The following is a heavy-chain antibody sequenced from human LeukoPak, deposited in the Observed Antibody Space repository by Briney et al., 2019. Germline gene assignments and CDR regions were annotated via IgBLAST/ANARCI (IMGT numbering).Heavy chain of an antibody. V-gene: IGHV3-23*01. CDR2: ISGSGGTT. CDR1: GFTFNSYA. D-gene: IGHD2-15*01. J-gene: IGHJ4*02. Sequence: GGSLRLSCAASGFTFNSYAMTWVRQAPGKGLEWVSAISGSGGTTYYADSVKGRFTISRDNSKNTLYLQMNSLRAEDTAVYYCAKPPPCSGGSCCTSSWIFDYWGQGTLVTVSS. CDR3: AKPPPCSGGSCCTSSWIFDY.